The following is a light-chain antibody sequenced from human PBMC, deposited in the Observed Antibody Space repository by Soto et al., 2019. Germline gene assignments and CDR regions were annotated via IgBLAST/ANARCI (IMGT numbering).Light chain of an antibody. V-gene: IGKV1-9*01. CDR3: QQLNSYPWIT. Sequence: DIQLTQSPSFLSASVGDRVTITCRASQGISSYLAWYQQKPGKAPKLLIYAASTLQSGVPSRFSGSGSGTEFTLTISSLQPEDFATYYCQQLNSYPWITFDQGTRLEIK. CDR2: AAS. J-gene: IGKJ5*01. CDR1: QGISSY.